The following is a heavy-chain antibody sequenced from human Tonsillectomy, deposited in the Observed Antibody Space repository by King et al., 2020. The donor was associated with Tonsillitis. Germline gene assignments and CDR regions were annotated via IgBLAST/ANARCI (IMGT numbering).Heavy chain of an antibody. D-gene: IGHD1-1*01. Sequence: VQLVESGGGLVQPGGSLRLSCAVSGFSFSDYAMTWIRQAPGKGPDWVSTISGTGGTKFYADSVKGRFTVSRDNSNNTLFLQMNTLRVEDTARYYCAKRMDSALDGNPDAYDMWGQGTMVTVS. CDR2: ISGTGGTK. J-gene: IGHJ3*02. V-gene: IGHV3-23*04. CDR1: GFSFSDYA. CDR3: AKRMDSALDGNPDAYDM.